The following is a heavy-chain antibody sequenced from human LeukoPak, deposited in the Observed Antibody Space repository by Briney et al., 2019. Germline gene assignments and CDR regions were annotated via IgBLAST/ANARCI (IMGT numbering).Heavy chain of an antibody. D-gene: IGHD3-10*01. V-gene: IGHV3-30*02. CDR1: GFTFSSYG. J-gene: IGHJ5*02. CDR2: IRYDGSNK. CDR3: AKDPRLLWFGELFHWFDP. Sequence: QTGGSLRLSRAASGFTFSSYGMHWVRQAPGKGLEWVAFIRYDGSNKYYADSVKGRFTISRDNSKNTLYLQMNSLRAEDTAVYYCAKDPRLLWFGELFHWFDPWGQGTLVTVSS.